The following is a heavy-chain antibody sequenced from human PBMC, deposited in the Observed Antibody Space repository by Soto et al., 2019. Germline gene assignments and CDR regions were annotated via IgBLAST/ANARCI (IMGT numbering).Heavy chain of an antibody. CDR1: GGSISSYY. J-gene: IGHJ4*02. CDR3: ARNRDGYNPYYFDY. V-gene: IGHV4-59*01. D-gene: IGHD5-12*01. CDR2: FYYSGST. Sequence: PSETLSLTCTVSGGSISSYYWSWIRQPPGKGLEWIGYFYYSGSTNYNPSLKSRVTISVDTSKNQFSLKLSSVTAADTAVYYCARNRDGYNPYYFDYWGQGTLVTVSS.